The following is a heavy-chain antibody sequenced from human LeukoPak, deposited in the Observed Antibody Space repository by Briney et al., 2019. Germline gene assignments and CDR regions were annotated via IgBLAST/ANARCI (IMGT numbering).Heavy chain of an antibody. D-gene: IGHD3-22*01. CDR2: IYYSGST. Sequence: PSQTLSLTCTVSGGSISSGDYYWSWIRQPPGKGLEWIGYIYYSGSTYYNPSLKSRVTISVDTSKNQFSLKLSSVTAADTAVYYCARDRDYSGYYDYWGQGTLVTVSS. V-gene: IGHV4-30-4*01. J-gene: IGHJ4*02. CDR3: ARDRDYSGYYDY. CDR1: GGSISSGDYY.